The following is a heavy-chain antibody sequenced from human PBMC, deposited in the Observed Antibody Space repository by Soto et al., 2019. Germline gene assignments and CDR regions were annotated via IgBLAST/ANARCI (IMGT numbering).Heavy chain of an antibody. Sequence: EVQLVESGGGLVKPGGSLRLSCAASGFIFSQYSMNWVRQAPGKGLEWVSSISSTGALMYYADSVKGRFTISRDDVDNSLYLQMNSLRVEDTAVYYCARDRLARGIPVAGRIDYWGQGALVTVSS. D-gene: IGHD6-19*01. CDR1: GFIFSQYS. CDR3: ARDRLARGIPVAGRIDY. J-gene: IGHJ4*02. V-gene: IGHV3-21*02. CDR2: ISSTGALM.